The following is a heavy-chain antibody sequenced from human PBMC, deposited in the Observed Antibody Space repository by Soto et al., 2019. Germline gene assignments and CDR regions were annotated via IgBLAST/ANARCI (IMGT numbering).Heavy chain of an antibody. Sequence: GGSLRLSCAASGFTFRSYAMHWVRQAPGKGLEWVAIIWYDGSNKYYADSVKGRFTISRDNSKNTLYLQMNSLRAEDTAVYYCARELDGIDVWGQGTTVTVSS. CDR3: ARELDGIDV. V-gene: IGHV3-33*08. CDR1: GFTFRSYA. CDR2: IWYDGSNK. J-gene: IGHJ6*02.